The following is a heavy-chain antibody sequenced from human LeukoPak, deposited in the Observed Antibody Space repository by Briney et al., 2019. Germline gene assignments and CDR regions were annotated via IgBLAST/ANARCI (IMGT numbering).Heavy chain of an antibody. CDR1: GYTFTGYF. CDR3: ARWGGRCSGGSCPFDY. V-gene: IGHV1-2*02. D-gene: IGHD2-15*01. CDR2: INPNSGGT. Sequence: ASVKVSCKASGYTFTGYFMHWVRQAPGQGLEWMGWINPNSGGTNYAQKLQGRVTMTTDTSTSTAYMELRSLRSDDTAVYYCARWGGRCSGGSCPFDYWGQGTLVTVSS. J-gene: IGHJ4*02.